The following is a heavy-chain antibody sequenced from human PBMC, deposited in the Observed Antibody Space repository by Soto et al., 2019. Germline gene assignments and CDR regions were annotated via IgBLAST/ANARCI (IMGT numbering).Heavy chain of an antibody. CDR1: GFTFSSYW. CDR2: IKQDGSEK. CDR3: ARYYDILTGPDHDAFDI. V-gene: IGHV3-7*01. Sequence: GGSLRLSCAASGFTFSSYWMSWVRQAPGKGLEWVANIKQDGSEKYYVDSVKGRFTISRDNAKNSLYLQMNSLRAEDTAVYHCARYYDILTGPDHDAFDIWGQGTMVTVSS. J-gene: IGHJ3*02. D-gene: IGHD3-9*01.